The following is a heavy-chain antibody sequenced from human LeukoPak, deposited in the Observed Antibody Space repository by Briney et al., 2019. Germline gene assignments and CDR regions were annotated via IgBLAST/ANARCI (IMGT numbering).Heavy chain of an antibody. CDR1: GYSFSSYD. CDR2: VSPNSGYT. D-gene: IGHD2-15*01. V-gene: IGHV1-8*01. CDR3: AADPNCSGGSCYLTLDY. Sequence: ASVKVSCKASGYSFSSYDINWVRQATGQGLEWMGWVSPNSGYTGYAQKFQERVTITRDMSTSTAYMELSSLRSEDTAVYYCAADPNCSGGSCYLTLDYWGQGTLVTVSS. J-gene: IGHJ4*02.